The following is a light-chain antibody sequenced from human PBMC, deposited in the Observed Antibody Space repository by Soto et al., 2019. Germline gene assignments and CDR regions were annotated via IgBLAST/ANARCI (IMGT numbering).Light chain of an antibody. Sequence: EIVLTQSPGTLSLSPGERATLSCRASQSVSSNFLAWYQQKPGQAPRLLIYDGSNMATGIPDRFSGSGSGTDFTLTISRLEPEDFAVYYCQQYDSSPRTFGQGTKVEIK. V-gene: IGKV3-20*01. CDR1: QSVSSNF. CDR2: DGS. J-gene: IGKJ1*01. CDR3: QQYDSSPRT.